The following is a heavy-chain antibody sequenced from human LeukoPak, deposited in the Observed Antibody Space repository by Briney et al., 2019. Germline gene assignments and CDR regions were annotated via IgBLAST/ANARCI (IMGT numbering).Heavy chain of an antibody. V-gene: IGHV4-59*01. CDR1: GGSISSYY. D-gene: IGHD2-15*01. CDR2: IYYSGST. J-gene: IGHJ4*02. Sequence: PSETLSLTCTVSGGSISSYYWSWIRQPPGKGLEWIGYIYYSGSTNYNPSLKSRVTISVDTSKNQFSLNLSSVTAADTAVYFCARYAMRGGGCLGFDYWGQGTLVTVSS. CDR3: ARYAMRGGGCLGFDY.